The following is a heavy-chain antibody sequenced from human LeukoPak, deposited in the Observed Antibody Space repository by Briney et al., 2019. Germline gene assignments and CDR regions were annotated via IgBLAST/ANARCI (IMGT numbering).Heavy chain of an antibody. V-gene: IGHV1-46*01. J-gene: IGHJ4*02. CDR3: ARVPLTYDFWSGTFDY. Sequence: GASVKGSCKASGYTFTSYYMHWVRQAPGQGLAWMGIINPSGGSTSYAQKFQGRVTMTRDTSTSTVYMELSSLRSEDTAVYYCARVPLTYDFWSGTFDYWGQGTLVTVSP. D-gene: IGHD3-3*01. CDR2: INPSGGST. CDR1: GYTFTSYY.